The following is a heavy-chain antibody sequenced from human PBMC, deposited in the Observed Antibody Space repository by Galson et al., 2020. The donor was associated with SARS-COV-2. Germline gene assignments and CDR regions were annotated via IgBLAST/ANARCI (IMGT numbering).Heavy chain of an antibody. D-gene: IGHD1-1*01. J-gene: IGHJ4*02. Sequence: SETLSLTCNVSGGSIVTNYYYWGWVRRLPGQGLEWIGNIHYNGDAYYSQSLQSRVSMSVDTSKNQFSLTITSVGAADTALYFCVRDKITGTHGRDYWGQGIQVTVSS. CDR2: IHYNGDA. V-gene: IGHV4-39*07. CDR1: GGSIVTNYYY. CDR3: VRDKITGTHGRDY.